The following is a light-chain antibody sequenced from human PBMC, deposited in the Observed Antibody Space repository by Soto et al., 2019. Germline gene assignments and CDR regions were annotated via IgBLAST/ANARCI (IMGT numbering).Light chain of an antibody. CDR2: EXX. J-gene: IGLJ1*01. V-gene: IGLV2-14*03. Sequence: QSALTQPASVSGSPGQSITIYCTGTSGDVGGYKFVSWYQQHPGKAPKLMIYEXXXRHAGVSTRFSGYKSGNTASLAICGLQAEDEADYFCGSHTGNIYVFGNGIKVPVL. CDR1: SGDVGGYKF. CDR3: GSHTGNIYV.